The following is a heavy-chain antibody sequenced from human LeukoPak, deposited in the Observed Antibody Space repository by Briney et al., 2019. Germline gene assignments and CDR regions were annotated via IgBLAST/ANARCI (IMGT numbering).Heavy chain of an antibody. V-gene: IGHV3-48*01. Sequence: GGSLRLSCAASGFSFSTYALHWVRQAPGKGLEWVSYISSSSSTIYYADSVKGRFTISRDNAKNSLYLQMNSLRAEDTAVYYCARGGWQGSSNYWGQGTLVTVSS. CDR1: GFSFSTYA. J-gene: IGHJ4*02. D-gene: IGHD6-6*01. CDR2: ISSSSSTI. CDR3: ARGGWQGSSNY.